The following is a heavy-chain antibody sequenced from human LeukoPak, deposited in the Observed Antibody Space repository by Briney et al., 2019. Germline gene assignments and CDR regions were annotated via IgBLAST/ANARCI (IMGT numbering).Heavy chain of an antibody. CDR2: IWYDGNNE. CDR1: GFTFSSYG. D-gene: IGHD1-1*01. J-gene: IGHJ6*03. V-gene: IGHV3-33*06. Sequence: GGSLRLSCAASGFTFSSYGMHWVRQAPGKGLEWVALIWYDGNNEYYADSVRGRFTISRDNSKNMLYLQMNSLRAEDTAVYYCAKKAPAGGDCYYMDVWGEGTTVTVSS. CDR3: AKKAPAGGDCYYMDV.